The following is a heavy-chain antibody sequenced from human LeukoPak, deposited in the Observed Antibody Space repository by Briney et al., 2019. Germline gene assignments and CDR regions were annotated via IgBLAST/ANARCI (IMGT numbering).Heavy chain of an antibody. J-gene: IGHJ4*02. D-gene: IGHD3-22*01. Sequence: SETLSLTCSVSGGSISSYYWSWIRQPPGKGLEWIGYIYYSGSTNYNPSLKSRVTISVDTSKNQFSLKLSSVTAADTAVYYCARLLEYDSSGYWTYYFDYWGQGTLVTVSS. V-gene: IGHV4-59*08. CDR3: ARLLEYDSSGYWTYYFDY. CDR2: IYYSGST. CDR1: GGSISSYY.